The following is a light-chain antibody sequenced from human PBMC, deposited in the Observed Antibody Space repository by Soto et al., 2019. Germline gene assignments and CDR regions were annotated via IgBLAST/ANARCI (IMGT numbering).Light chain of an antibody. J-gene: IGKJ5*01. V-gene: IGKV3-15*01. CDR1: HTVSSN. CDR3: QQYNSWPPIT. CDR2: GAS. Sequence: EIVMSQSPATLSVSTGERATLSCRASHTVSSNLAWYQQKPCQAPRLLIYGASTRATGIPARFSGGGSGTEFTLTISSLQSEDFAVYYCQQYNSWPPITFGQGTRLE.